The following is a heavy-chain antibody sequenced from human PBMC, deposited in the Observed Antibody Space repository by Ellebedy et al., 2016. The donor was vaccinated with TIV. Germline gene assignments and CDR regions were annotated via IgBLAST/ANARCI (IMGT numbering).Heavy chain of an antibody. V-gene: IGHV3-23*01. Sequence: GGSLRLSCAASGFTFSNYAMSWVRQAPGKGLEWVSAISSGGSSTYYADSVKGRFAISRDNSKNTLYLQMNSLRAEDTAVYYCRGYSYDAPGPKFDYWGQGTLVTVSS. CDR3: RGYSYDAPGPKFDY. J-gene: IGHJ4*02. CDR1: GFTFSNYA. D-gene: IGHD5-18*01. CDR2: ISSGGSST.